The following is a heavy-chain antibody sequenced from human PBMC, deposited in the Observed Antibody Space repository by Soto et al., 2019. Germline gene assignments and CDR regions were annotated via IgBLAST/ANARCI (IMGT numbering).Heavy chain of an antibody. V-gene: IGHV3-30*04. Sequence: QVQLVESGGGVVQPGGSLRLSCATSGFLFSGYAMHWVRQTPGKGLEWVAVISYDGKEKNYADSAEGRFTISRESSGVTLYLQMSSLRVEDTAVYYCARGRGLAARPQHLDHWGQGTLVTVSS. CDR2: ISYDGKEK. CDR1: GFLFSGYA. D-gene: IGHD6-6*01. CDR3: ARGRGLAARPQHLDH. J-gene: IGHJ4*02.